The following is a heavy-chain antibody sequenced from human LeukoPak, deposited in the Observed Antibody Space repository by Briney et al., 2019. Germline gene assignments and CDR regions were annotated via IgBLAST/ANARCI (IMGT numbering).Heavy chain of an antibody. Sequence: SETLSLTCTVSGGSISSSSYYWGWIRQPPGKGLEWIESIYYSGRAYYIPSLNSLVTISVATSKSQFSLKLSSVTAADTAVYYCARHVSGCSGGSCYPGQYYYGIDVWGQGTTVTVSS. J-gene: IGHJ6*02. CDR3: ARHVSGCSGGSCYPGQYYYGIDV. D-gene: IGHD2-15*01. CDR2: IYYSGRA. V-gene: IGHV4-39*01. CDR1: GGSISSSSYY.